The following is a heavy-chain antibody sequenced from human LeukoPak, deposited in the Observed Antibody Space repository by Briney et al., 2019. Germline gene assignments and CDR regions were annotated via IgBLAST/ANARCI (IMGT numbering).Heavy chain of an antibody. CDR1: GGSLRSGSYY. Sequence: SETLSLTCTVSGGSLRSGSYYWSWIRQPPGKGLEWIGYIHYTGTTNNSPSLKSRVTISIDTSKNQFSLKLTSVTAADTAVYYCARGFGDWGLSWFDPWGQGTLVTVSS. CDR3: ARGFGDWGLSWFDP. CDR2: IHYTGTT. J-gene: IGHJ5*02. V-gene: IGHV4-61*01. D-gene: IGHD3-10*01.